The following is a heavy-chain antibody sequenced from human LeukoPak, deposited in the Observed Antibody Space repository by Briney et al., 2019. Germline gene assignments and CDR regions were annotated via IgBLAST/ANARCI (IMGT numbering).Heavy chain of an antibody. CDR1: GFTVSSNH. J-gene: IGHJ4*02. CDR2: IYSGGST. Sequence: GGSPRLSCAASGFTVSSNHMSWVRQAPGKGLEWVSVIYSGGSTYYADSVKGRFTISRDNSKNTLYLQMNSLRAEDTAVYYCARELAGSFDYWGQGTLVTVSS. D-gene: IGHD3-3*02. CDR3: ARELAGSFDY. V-gene: IGHV3-53*01.